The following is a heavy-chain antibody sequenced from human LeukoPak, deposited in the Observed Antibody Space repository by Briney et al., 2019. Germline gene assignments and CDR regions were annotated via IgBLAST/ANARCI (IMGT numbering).Heavy chain of an antibody. CDR3: AREVYDSNGYYTGY. V-gene: IGHV4-59*01. D-gene: IGHD3-22*01. J-gene: IGHJ4*02. CDR1: GGSISTYY. CDR2: IHYKGSN. Sequence: SETLSLTCSVSGGSISTYYWTWIRQPPGKGLEWIGNIHYKGSNNYNPSLKSRVTISVDTSKNQFSLTLSSVTAADTAEYYCAREVYDSNGYYTGYWGQGTLVTVSS.